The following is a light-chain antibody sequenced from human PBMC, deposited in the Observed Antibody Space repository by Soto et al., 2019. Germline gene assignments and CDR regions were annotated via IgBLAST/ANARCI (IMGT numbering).Light chain of an antibody. CDR2: KAS. CDR3: QQCNSYPPT. CDR1: QSISSW. Sequence: DIPMTQSPSTLSASVGDRVIITCRASQSISSWLAWYQQKPGKAPKVLIYKASNLQSGVPARLSGSGSGTDFTLTISSLQPDDFATYYCQQCNSYPPTFGQGTTVDIK. J-gene: IGKJ1*01. V-gene: IGKV1-5*03.